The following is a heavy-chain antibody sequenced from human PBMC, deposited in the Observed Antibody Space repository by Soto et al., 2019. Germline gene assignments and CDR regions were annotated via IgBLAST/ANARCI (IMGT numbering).Heavy chain of an antibody. CDR3: ARKLESRSPPEGY. V-gene: IGHV4-34*01. CDR1: GGSFSVYY. D-gene: IGHD6-13*01. J-gene: IGHJ4*02. CDR2: INHSGST. Sequence: LSLTCAVYGGSFSVYYWSWIRQPPGKGLEWIGEINHSGSTNYNPSLKSRVTISVDTSKNQFSLKLSSVTAADTAVYYCARKLESRSPPEGYWGQGTLVTVSS.